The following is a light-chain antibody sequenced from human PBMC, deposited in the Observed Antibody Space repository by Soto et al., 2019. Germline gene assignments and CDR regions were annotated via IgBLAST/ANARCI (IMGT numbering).Light chain of an antibody. CDR3: QQYQNWPLIT. CDR2: GAS. CDR1: QSVSSY. J-gene: IGKJ1*01. Sequence: EIVLTQSPATLSLSPGERATLSFMASQSVSSYLAWYQQKPGQTPRLLIYGASTRATGIPDRFSGSGSGTEFTLTISSLQSEDFADYYCQQYQNWPLITFGQGTKVDIK. V-gene: IGKV3-15*01.